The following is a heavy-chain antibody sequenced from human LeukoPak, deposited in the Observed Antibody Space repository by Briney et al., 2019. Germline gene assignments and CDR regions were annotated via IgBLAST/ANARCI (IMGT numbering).Heavy chain of an antibody. CDR3: ARGPAADSWTHFDL. CDR1: GFTFSTYA. V-gene: IGHV3-23*01. D-gene: IGHD6-13*01. J-gene: IGHJ2*01. Sequence: GGSLRLSCAASGFTFSTYAMTWVRQVPGMGLEWVSAVSGSDGSTYHADSVKGRFTISRDNSKNMLYMQMTSLRVEDTAVYYCARGPAADSWTHFDLWGHGTLVTVSS. CDR2: VSGSDGST.